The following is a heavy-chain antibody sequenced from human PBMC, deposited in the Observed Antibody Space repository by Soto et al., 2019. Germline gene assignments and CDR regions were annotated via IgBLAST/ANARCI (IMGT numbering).Heavy chain of an antibody. J-gene: IGHJ4*02. CDR3: AREIMTTVAIDY. D-gene: IGHD4-17*01. CDR2: INREGSGT. CDR1: GFTFSTYW. Sequence: EVQLVESGGGLVQPGGSLRLSCAASGFTFSTYWMHWVRQAPGQGLVWVSRINREGSGTNYADSVKGRFTISRDNAKNTLYLQMNSLRDEDTAVYYCAREIMTTVAIDYWGQGTLVTVSS. V-gene: IGHV3-74*01.